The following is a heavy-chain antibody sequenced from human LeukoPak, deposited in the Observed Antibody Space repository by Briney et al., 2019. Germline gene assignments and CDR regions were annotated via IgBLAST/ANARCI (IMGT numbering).Heavy chain of an antibody. CDR2: INTNTGNP. D-gene: IGHD2-2*01. CDR3: AKESLRVVPSATFDY. CDR1: GYTFTSYA. J-gene: IGHJ4*02. V-gene: IGHV7-4-1*02. Sequence: ASVKVSCKASGYTFTSYAMNWVRQAPGQGLEWMGWINTNTGNPTYAQGFTGRFVFSLDTSVSTAYLQISSLKAEDTAVYYCAKESLRVVPSATFDYWGQGTLVTVSS.